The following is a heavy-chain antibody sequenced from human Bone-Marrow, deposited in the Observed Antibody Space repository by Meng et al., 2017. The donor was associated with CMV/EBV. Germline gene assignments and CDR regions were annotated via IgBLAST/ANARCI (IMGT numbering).Heavy chain of an antibody. CDR1: GFTFSSYG. CDR3: AKGAGTRYDFWSGYYTGIESYYYYGMYV. CDR2: IRYDGSNK. Sequence: GESLKISCAASGFTFSSYGMHWVRQAPGKGLEWVAFIRYDGSNKYYADSVKGRFTISRDNSKNTLYLQMNSLRAEDTAVYYCAKGAGTRYDFWSGYYTGIESYYYYGMYVWGQGTTVTVSS. D-gene: IGHD3-3*01. J-gene: IGHJ6*02. V-gene: IGHV3-30*02.